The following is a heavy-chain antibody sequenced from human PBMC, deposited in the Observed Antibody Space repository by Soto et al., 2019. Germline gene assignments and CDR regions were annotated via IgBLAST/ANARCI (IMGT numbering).Heavy chain of an antibody. J-gene: IGHJ6*02. D-gene: IGHD3-3*01. V-gene: IGHV3-33*01. CDR3: ARDQSRITIFGVVREAEYGMDV. CDR1: GFTFSSYG. CDR2: IWYDGSNK. Sequence: GGSLRLSCAASGFTFSSYGMHWVRQAPGKGLEWVAVIWYDGSNKYYADSVKGRFTISRDNSKNTLYLQMNSLRAEDTAVYYCARDQSRITIFGVVREAEYGMDVWGQGTTVTVSS.